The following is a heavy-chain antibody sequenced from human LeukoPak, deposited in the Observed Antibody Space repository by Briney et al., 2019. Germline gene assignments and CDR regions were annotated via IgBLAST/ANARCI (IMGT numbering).Heavy chain of an antibody. CDR1: GGSISSYY. CDR2: IYYSGST. Sequence: SETLSLTCTVSGGSISSYYWSWIRQPPGKGLEWIGYIYYSGSTNYNPSLKSRVTISVDTSKNQSSLKLSSVTAADTAVYYCARVGTVRPGPFCFDYWGQGTLVTVSS. D-gene: IGHD1-1*01. CDR3: ARVGTVRPGPFCFDY. J-gene: IGHJ4*02. V-gene: IGHV4-59*01.